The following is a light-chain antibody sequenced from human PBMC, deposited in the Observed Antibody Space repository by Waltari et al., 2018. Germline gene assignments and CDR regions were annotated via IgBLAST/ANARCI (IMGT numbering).Light chain of an antibody. CDR1: SSDIGAYDY. CDR3: SSPTTRSTQV. V-gene: IGLV2-14*01. CDR2: DVR. Sequence: QSGLTQPASVSGFPGQSITLSCIGTSSDIGAYDYVSWYQQHPGKAPNLLIYDVRVRPSGGSHRFSGSKSGNAASLTISGLQAEDEATYYCSSPTTRSTQVFGSGTKVTV. J-gene: IGLJ1*01.